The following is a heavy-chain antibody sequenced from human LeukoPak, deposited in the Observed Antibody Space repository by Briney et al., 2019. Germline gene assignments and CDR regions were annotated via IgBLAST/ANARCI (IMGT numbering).Heavy chain of an antibody. D-gene: IGHD4-23*01. CDR1: GFTFSSYA. CDR3: AKDSDYGGDYFDY. CDR2: ISGSGGST. J-gene: IGHJ4*02. Sequence: GGSLRPSCVASGFTFSSYAMSWVRQAPGKGLEWVSAISGSGGSTYYADSVKGRFTISRDNSKNTLYLQMNSLRAEDTAVYYCAKDSDYGGDYFDYWGQGTLVTVSS. V-gene: IGHV3-23*01.